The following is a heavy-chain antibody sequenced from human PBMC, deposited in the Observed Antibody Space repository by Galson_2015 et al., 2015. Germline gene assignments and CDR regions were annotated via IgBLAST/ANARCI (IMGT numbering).Heavy chain of an antibody. V-gene: IGHV3-48*02. CDR1: GFTFTSYS. CDR2: ISSSSATI. J-gene: IGHJ2*01. Sequence: SVKLSCEASGFTFTSYSIHWVRQAPGKGLEWVSYISSSSATIYYADSVQGRLTITRDNAKNSLYLHMNSLRDEDTAVYYCARYAGRGGYKVFYFEDGYGTDLWGHGTLVTVS. D-gene: IGHD5-24*01. CDR3: ARYAGRGGYKVFYFEDGYGTDL.